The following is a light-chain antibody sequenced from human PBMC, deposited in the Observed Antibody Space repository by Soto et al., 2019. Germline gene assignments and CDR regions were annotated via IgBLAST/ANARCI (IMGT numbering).Light chain of an antibody. V-gene: IGLV1-44*01. CDR2: NNN. J-gene: IGLJ2*01. CDR3: AAWDDSLNGVV. CDR1: SSNIGSNT. Sequence: QSVLTQPPSASGTPGQRVTISCSGSSSNIGSNTVNWYQQLPGTAPKVLIYNNNQRPSGVPDRFSGSKSGTSASLAISGLQSEDEADYYCAAWDDSLNGVVFGGGTKLTDL.